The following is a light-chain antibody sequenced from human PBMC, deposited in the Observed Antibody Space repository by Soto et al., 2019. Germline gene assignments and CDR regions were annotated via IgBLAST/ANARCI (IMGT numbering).Light chain of an antibody. Sequence: DIVMTQSPDSLAVSLGERATINCKSSQTVLHGSNYLAWYQQKPGQPPKLLIYWASTRESGVPDRFSDSGSATDFTLTISSLQAEDVAVYYCQQYYTTPVTFGQGTKVEIK. V-gene: IGKV4-1*01. CDR1: QTVLHGSNY. J-gene: IGKJ1*01. CDR3: QQYYTTPVT. CDR2: WAS.